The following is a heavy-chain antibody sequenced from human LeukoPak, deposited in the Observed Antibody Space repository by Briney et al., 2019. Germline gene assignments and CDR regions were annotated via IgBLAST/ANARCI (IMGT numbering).Heavy chain of an antibody. V-gene: IGHV3-7*03. CDR1: GFTFSSYW. Sequence: GGSLRLSCAASGFTFSSYWMSWVRQAPGKGLEWVADIKQDGSEKYYVDSVKGRFTISRDNAKNSLYLQMNSLRAEDTAVYYCAREKIEMATIVYYYYYYGMDVWGQGTTVTVSS. CDR3: AREKIEMATIVYYYYYYGMDV. D-gene: IGHD5-24*01. J-gene: IGHJ6*02. CDR2: IKQDGSEK.